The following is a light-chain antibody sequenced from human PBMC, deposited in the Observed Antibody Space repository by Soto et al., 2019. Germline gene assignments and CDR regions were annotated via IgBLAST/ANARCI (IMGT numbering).Light chain of an antibody. V-gene: IGKV3-20*01. J-gene: IGKJ1*01. CDR3: QQYDSSRWT. Sequence: EFVLTQSPATLALSPGEKATLSYRASQSVSSYLAWYQQKPGQAPRLLIQDASRRATGIPDRFSGSGSGTDFTLTICSLEPEDFAVYYCQQYDSSRWTFGQGTKVDIK. CDR1: QSVSSY. CDR2: DAS.